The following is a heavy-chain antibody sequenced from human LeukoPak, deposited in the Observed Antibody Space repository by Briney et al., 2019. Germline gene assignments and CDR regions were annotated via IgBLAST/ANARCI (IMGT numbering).Heavy chain of an antibody. CDR3: ARDGGGTGRPFDF. V-gene: IGHV4-4*07. CDR1: GGSISIYY. D-gene: IGHD1-26*01. Sequence: SETLSLTCTVSGGSISIYYWNWIRQPAGKGLEWIGRIYNTGSTNYNPSLKSRVTMPVDTSNNRLSLNLSPVTAADTAVYYCARDGGGTGRPFDFWGQGTLVTVSS. J-gene: IGHJ4*02. CDR2: IYNTGST.